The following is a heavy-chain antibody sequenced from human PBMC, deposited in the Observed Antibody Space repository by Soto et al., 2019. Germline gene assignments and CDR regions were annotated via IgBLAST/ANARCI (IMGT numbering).Heavy chain of an antibody. D-gene: IGHD1-1*01. Sequence: LRLSCAASGFTFSSYSMNWVRQAPGKGLEWVSSISSSSSYIYYADSVKGRFTISRDNAKNSLYLQMNSLRAEDTAVYYCARDRYNWNDFDYWGQGTLVTVSS. CDR2: ISSSSSYI. J-gene: IGHJ4*02. CDR3: ARDRYNWNDFDY. V-gene: IGHV3-21*01. CDR1: GFTFSSYS.